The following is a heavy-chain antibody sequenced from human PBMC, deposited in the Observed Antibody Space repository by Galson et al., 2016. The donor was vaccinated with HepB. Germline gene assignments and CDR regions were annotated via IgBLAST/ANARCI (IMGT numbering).Heavy chain of an antibody. CDR3: TRVHREGIAAAGLQI. V-gene: IGHV3-74*01. CDR2: INSDRSST. CDR1: GFPFSNYW. D-gene: IGHD6-13*01. Sequence: SLRLSCAASGFPFSNYWMHWVRQAPGEGPVWVSRINSDRSSTTYADSVKGRFTISRDNAKNTLYLQMNSLRAEDTALYYCTRVHREGIAAAGLQIWGQGTLVIVSS. J-gene: IGHJ4*02.